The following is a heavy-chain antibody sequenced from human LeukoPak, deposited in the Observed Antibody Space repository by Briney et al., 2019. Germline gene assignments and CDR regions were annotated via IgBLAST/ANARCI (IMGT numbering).Heavy chain of an antibody. CDR1: GFTFGSYA. D-gene: IGHD3-22*01. Sequence: PGGSLRLSCAASGFTFGSYAMSWVRQAPGKGLEWVSGISGSGGSTYADSVKGRFTISRDNSKNTLYLQMNSLRAEDTAVYYCARGNSYDSSGYPEYFQNWGQGTLVTVSS. CDR2: ISGSGGST. V-gene: IGHV3-23*01. CDR3: ARGNSYDSSGYPEYFQN. J-gene: IGHJ1*01.